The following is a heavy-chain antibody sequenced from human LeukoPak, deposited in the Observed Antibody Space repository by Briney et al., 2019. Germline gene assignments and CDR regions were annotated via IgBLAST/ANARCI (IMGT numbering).Heavy chain of an antibody. D-gene: IGHD6-19*01. V-gene: IGHV4-39*01. CDR2: IYYSGST. CDR3: ARRRAVAGRGHYYYYYMDV. CDR1: GGSISSSSYY. J-gene: IGHJ6*03. Sequence: PSETLSLTCTVSGGSISSSSYYWGWIRQPPGKGLEWIGSIYYSGSTYYNPSLKSRDTISVDTSKNQFSLKLSSVTAADTAVYYCARRRAVAGRGHYYYYYMDVWGKGTTVTISS.